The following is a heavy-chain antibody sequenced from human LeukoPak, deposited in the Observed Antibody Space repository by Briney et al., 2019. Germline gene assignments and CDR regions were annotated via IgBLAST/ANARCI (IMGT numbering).Heavy chain of an antibody. CDR2: IYYSGST. V-gene: IGHV4-59*01. J-gene: IGHJ5*02. Sequence: PSETLSLTCTVSGGSMSSSYWSWIRQPPGKGLEWIGYIYYSGSTNYTPSLKSRVTISLDTSKNQFSLKLSSVTAADTAVYYCARDRWNNWFAPWGQGTLVTVSS. CDR3: ARDRWNNWFAP. CDR1: GGSMSSSY. D-gene: IGHD4-23*01.